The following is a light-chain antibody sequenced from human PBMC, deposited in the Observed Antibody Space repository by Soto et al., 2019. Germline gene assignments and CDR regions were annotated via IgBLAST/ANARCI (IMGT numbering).Light chain of an antibody. Sequence: DIQMTQSPSTLSASVGDSVTITCRASQSINSLVAWYQQHPGKAPKLLIHDASSLENGVPSRFSGSGSGTGFTLTITSLQPDDFAIYYCLQYDHYSTFGQGTKLEI. CDR1: QSINSL. CDR3: LQYDHYST. CDR2: DAS. V-gene: IGKV1-5*01. J-gene: IGKJ2*01.